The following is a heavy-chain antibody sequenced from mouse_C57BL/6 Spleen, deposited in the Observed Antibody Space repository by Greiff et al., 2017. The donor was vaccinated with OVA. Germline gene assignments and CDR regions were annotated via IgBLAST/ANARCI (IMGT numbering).Heavy chain of an antibody. CDR3: ARDGHYGYDDAMDY. CDR2: INYDGSST. J-gene: IGHJ4*01. Sequence: EVKLMESEGGLVQPGSSMKLSCTASGFTFSDYYMAWVRQVPEKGLEWVANINYDGSSTYYLDSLKSRFIISRDNAKNILYLQMSSLKSEDTATYYCARDGHYGYDDAMDYWGQGTSVTVSS. D-gene: IGHD2-2*01. CDR1: GFTFSDYY. V-gene: IGHV5-16*01.